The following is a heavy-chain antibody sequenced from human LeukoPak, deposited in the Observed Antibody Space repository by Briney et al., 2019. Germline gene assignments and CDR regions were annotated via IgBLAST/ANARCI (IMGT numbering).Heavy chain of an antibody. J-gene: IGHJ4*02. Sequence: SETLSLTCTVSGYSISSGYYWGWIRQPPGKGLEWIGSIYHSGSTYYNPSLKSRVTISVDTSKNQFSLMLSSVTAADTAVYYCASPSLLNYDILTGYLVYWGQGTLVTVSS. CDR3: ASPSLLNYDILTGYLVY. V-gene: IGHV4-38-2*02. CDR1: GYSISSGYY. CDR2: IYHSGST. D-gene: IGHD3-9*01.